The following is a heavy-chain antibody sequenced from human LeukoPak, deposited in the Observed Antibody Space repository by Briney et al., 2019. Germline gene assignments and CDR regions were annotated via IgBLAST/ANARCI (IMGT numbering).Heavy chain of an antibody. J-gene: IGHJ6*03. CDR3: AREKYYYDSSGYPYYYYMDV. Sequence: GGSLRLSCAASGFTFSSYGMSWVRQAPGKGLEWVSGINWNGGSTGYADSVKGRFTISRDNAKNSLYLQMNSLRAEDTALYYCAREKYYYDSSGYPYYYYMDVWGKGTTVTVSS. D-gene: IGHD3-22*01. CDR1: GFTFSSYG. CDR2: INWNGGST. V-gene: IGHV3-20*04.